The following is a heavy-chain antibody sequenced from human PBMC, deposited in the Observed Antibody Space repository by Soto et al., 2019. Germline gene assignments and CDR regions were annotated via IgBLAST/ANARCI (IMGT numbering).Heavy chain of an antibody. CDR3: AHTPPMTTEELLRFDP. J-gene: IGHJ5*02. CDR1: GFSLSTSGVG. Sequence: SGPTLVNPTQTLTLTCTFSGFSLSTSGVGVGWIRQPPGKALEWLALIYWDDDKRYSPSLKSRLTITKDTSKNQVVLTMTNMDPVDTATYYCAHTPPMTTEELLRFDPWGQGTLVTVSS. CDR2: IYWDDDK. V-gene: IGHV2-5*02. D-gene: IGHD4-17*01.